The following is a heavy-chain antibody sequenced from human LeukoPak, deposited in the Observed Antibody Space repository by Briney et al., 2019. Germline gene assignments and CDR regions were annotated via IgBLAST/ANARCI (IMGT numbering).Heavy chain of an antibody. V-gene: IGHV3-74*01. CDR1: GSTLSTYW. J-gene: IGHJ3*02. CDR2: INSDGSST. CDR3: ARRYNDSSGYKGALDI. Sequence: PGGSLRLSCAASGSTLSTYWMHWVRQGPGKGLVWVARINSDGSSTSYAESVKGRFTISRDNAKNTLYLQMNNLRAEDTAVYYCARRYNDSSGYKGALDIWGQGTMATVSS. D-gene: IGHD3-22*01.